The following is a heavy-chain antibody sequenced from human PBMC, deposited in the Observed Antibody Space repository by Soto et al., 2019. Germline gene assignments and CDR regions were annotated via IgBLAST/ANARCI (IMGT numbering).Heavy chain of an antibody. V-gene: IGHV4-30-2*01. D-gene: IGHD3-22*01. CDR2: IYHSGST. CDR3: AEYSSGYYGTFDY. CDR1: GGSISSGGYS. Sequence: SETLSLTCAVSGGSISSGGYSWSWIRQPPGKGLEWIGYIYHSGSTYYNPSLKSRVTISVDTSKNQFSLKLSSVTAADTAVYYCAEYSSGYYGTFDYWGQGTLVTVSS. J-gene: IGHJ4*02.